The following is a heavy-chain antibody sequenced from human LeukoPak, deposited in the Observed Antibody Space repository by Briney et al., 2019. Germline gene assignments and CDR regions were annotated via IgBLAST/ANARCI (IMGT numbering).Heavy chain of an antibody. CDR1: GYTFTSYG. V-gene: IGHV1-18*01. J-gene: IGHJ4*02. CDR2: INAHNGNT. CDR3: ARVHGSQQLAYYYFDY. D-gene: IGHD6-13*01. Sequence: ASVKVSCKASGYTFTSYGISWVRQPPPQGLEWMGWINAHNGNTNNAQKLQGRVTMTTDTPTSTDYMELRSLRSDDTAVYYCARVHGSQQLAYYYFDYWGQGTLVTVSS.